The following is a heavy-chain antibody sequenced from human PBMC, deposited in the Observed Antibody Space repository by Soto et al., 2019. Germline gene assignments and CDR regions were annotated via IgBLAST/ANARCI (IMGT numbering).Heavy chain of an antibody. CDR1: GGTFSSYA. Sequence: QVQLVQSGAEVKKPGSSVKVSCKASGGTFSSYAISWVRQAPGQGLEWMGGIIPIFGTANYAQKFQGRVTITADESTSTAYMELSSLRSEDTAVYYCARGGIVVVPAAIRVVRDGMDVSGQGTTVTVSS. V-gene: IGHV1-69*01. CDR3: ARGGIVVVPAAIRVVRDGMDV. CDR2: IIPIFGTA. D-gene: IGHD2-2*02. J-gene: IGHJ6*02.